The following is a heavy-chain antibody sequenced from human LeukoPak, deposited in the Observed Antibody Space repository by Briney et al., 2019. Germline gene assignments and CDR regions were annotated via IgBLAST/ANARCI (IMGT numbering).Heavy chain of an antibody. J-gene: IGHJ4*02. CDR3: ARGGPAYINIAVADPFDY. D-gene: IGHD6-19*01. V-gene: IGHV4-30-2*01. CDR2: IYHSGST. CDR1: GGSISSGGYY. Sequence: SQTLSLTCAVSGGSISSGGYYWSWIRQPPGKGLEWIGYIYHSGSTYYNPTLKSRVTISVDRSKNQFSLKLSSVTAEDTAVYYCARGGPAYINIAVADPFDYWGQGTLVTVSS.